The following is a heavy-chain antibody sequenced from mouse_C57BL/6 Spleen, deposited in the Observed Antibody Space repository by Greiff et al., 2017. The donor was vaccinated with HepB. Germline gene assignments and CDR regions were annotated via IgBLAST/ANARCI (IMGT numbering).Heavy chain of an antibody. J-gene: IGHJ1*03. CDR3: ARGYGSSYWYFDV. V-gene: IGHV1-64*01. CDR1: GYTFTSYW. Sequence: VQLQQPGAELVKPGASVKLSCKASGYTFTSYWMHWVKQRPGQGLEWIGMIHPNSGSTNYNEKFKSKATLTVNKSSCTAYMQLSSLTSEDSAVYYCARGYGSSYWYFDVWGTGTTVTVSS. D-gene: IGHD1-1*01. CDR2: IHPNSGST.